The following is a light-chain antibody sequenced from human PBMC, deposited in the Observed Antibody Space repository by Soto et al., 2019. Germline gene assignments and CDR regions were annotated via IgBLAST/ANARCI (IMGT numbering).Light chain of an antibody. J-gene: IGLJ1*01. V-gene: IGLV1-51*01. CDR1: SSNIGGNS. Sequence: QSAMTQPPSVSAAPGQKVTISCSGSSSNIGGNSVSWYQQLPGTAPKLLIYDDNKRPSGIPDRFSGSKSGTSATLGITGFQTGDEADYYCGSWDSSLSAYAFGTGTKLTV. CDR3: GSWDSSLSAYA. CDR2: DDN.